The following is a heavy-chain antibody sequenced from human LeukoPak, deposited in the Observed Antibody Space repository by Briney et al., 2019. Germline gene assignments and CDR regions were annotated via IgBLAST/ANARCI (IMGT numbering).Heavy chain of an antibody. J-gene: IGHJ4*02. CDR2: INYSGST. V-gene: IGHV4-30-4*08. Sequence: KASETLSLTCTVSGGSISSGDYYWSWIRQPPGKGLEWIGYINYSGSTYYNPSLKSRVTISVDTSKNQFSLKLSSVTAADTAVYYCARLTYYYDSSGYYPLLDYWGQGTLVTVSS. CDR3: ARLTYYYDSSGYYPLLDY. CDR1: GGSISSGDYY. D-gene: IGHD3-22*01.